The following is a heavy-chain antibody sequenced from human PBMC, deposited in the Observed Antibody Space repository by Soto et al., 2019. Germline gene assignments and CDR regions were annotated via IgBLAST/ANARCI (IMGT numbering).Heavy chain of an antibody. CDR2: IYWNGDK. D-gene: IGHD3-10*01. CDR1: GFSLSTSGVG. Sequence: QITLKESGPTLVKPTQTLTLTCTFSGFSLSTSGVGVGWIRQSPGKALQWLALIYWNGDKRYNPSLKTRLNITTDTTTPQVVPTLTHMDPVYTATYYSAQRPLGWFLFDYWGQGTLVTVSS. CDR3: AQRPLGWFLFDY. J-gene: IGHJ4*02. V-gene: IGHV2-5*01.